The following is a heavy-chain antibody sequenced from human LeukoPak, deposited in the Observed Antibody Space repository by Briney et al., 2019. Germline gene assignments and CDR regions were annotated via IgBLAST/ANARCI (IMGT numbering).Heavy chain of an antibody. CDR1: GGSISSYY. CDR3: ARGPAAVVPAAKLD. Sequence: PSETLSLTCTVSGGSISSYYWSWIRQPPGKGLEWIGYIYYSGSTYYNPSLKSRVTISVDTSKNQFSLKLSSVTAADTAVYYCARGPAAVVPAAKLDWGQGTLVTVSS. CDR2: IYYSGST. D-gene: IGHD2-2*01. V-gene: IGHV4-59*08. J-gene: IGHJ4*02.